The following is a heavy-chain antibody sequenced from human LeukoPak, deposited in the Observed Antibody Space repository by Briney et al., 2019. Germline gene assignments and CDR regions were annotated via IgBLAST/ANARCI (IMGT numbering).Heavy chain of an antibody. J-gene: IGHJ4*02. Sequence: PGGSLRLSWAASGFTFNTYGMSWVRQAPGKGLEWVSGISGSGGATYYADSVKGRFTISRDDPHNTLYLQMNSLRAEDTAVYFCARGGVDYYGPGTYYLMYYFDYWGQGALVTASS. V-gene: IGHV3-23*01. D-gene: IGHD3-10*01. CDR1: GFTFNTYG. CDR3: ARGGVDYYGPGTYYLMYYFDY. CDR2: ISGSGGAT.